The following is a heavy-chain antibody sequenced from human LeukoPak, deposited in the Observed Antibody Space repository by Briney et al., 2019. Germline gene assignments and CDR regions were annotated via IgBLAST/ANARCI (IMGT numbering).Heavy chain of an antibody. CDR1: GGSFSGYY. V-gene: IGHV4-34*01. CDR2: ISHSGST. J-gene: IGHJ6*02. D-gene: IGHD6-19*01. CDR3: ARASSGAGTFYYYGMDV. Sequence: TSETLSLTCAVYGGSFSGYYWSWIRQPPGKGLEWIGEISHSGSTNYNPSLKSRVTISVDTSKNQFSLKLSSVTAADTAVYYCARASSGAGTFYYYGMDVWGQGTTVTVSS.